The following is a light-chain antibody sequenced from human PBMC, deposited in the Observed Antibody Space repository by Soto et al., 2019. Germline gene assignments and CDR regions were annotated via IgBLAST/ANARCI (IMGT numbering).Light chain of an antibody. CDR1: QSVSSSY. J-gene: IGKJ1*01. CDR2: GAS. Sequence: VMTQSPATLSVSPGERATLSCRASQSVSSSYLAWYQQKPGQAPRLLIYGASSRATGIPDRFSGSGSGTDFTLTISRLEPEDFAVYYCQQYGSSTSWTFGQGTKVDIK. CDR3: QQYGSSTSWT. V-gene: IGKV3-20*01.